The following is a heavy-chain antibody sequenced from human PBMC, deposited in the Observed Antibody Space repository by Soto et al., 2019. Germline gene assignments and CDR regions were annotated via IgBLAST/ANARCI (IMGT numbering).Heavy chain of an antibody. V-gene: IGHV4-31*01. Sequence: QVQLQESGPGLLKPSQTLSLTCTVSGGSVSSSGYFWSWIRQHPAKGLEWIGYIFYSGSTSYNPSLQSLVSISIVKSENKASLRLTSVTAADTAVYFCAISRGPTLRRYYYFGMDVWGQGTTVTVAS. CDR3: AISRGPTLRRYYYFGMDV. J-gene: IGHJ6*02. CDR2: IFYSGST. CDR1: GGSVSSSGYF. D-gene: IGHD4-4*01.